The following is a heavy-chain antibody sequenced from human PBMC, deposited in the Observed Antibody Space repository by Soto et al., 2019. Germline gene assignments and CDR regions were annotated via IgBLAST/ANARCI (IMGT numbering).Heavy chain of an antibody. CDR1: GFTFSNYA. CDR2: INGGSAT. D-gene: IGHD1-26*01. Sequence: GGSLRLSCAASGFTFSNYAMTWVRQAPGKGLEWVSSINGGSATYYADSVKGRLTISSDNSRDTLYLQMSSLRADDTAVYYCAKGGSGSYYVYLNHWGQGTPVTVSS. V-gene: IGHV3-23*01. CDR3: AKGGSGSYYVYLNH. J-gene: IGHJ1*01.